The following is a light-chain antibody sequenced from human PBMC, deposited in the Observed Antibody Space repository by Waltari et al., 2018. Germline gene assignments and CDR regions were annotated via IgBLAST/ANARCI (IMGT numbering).Light chain of an antibody. Sequence: EIALTQSPGTLSLSPGERATLSCRASQSVSSSYLAWYQQKPGQAPRLLIYGASSRATGIPDRFSGSGSGTDFTLTISRLEPEDFAVYYCQQYGSSPRTFGQGTKVEIK. CDR2: GAS. CDR1: QSVSSSY. J-gene: IGKJ1*01. CDR3: QQYGSSPRT. V-gene: IGKV3-20*01.